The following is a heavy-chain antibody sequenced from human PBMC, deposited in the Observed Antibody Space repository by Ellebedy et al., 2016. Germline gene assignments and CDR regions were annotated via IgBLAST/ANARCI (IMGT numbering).Heavy chain of an antibody. D-gene: IGHD3-22*01. Sequence: GESLKISCAASGFAFSGSGMHWVRQPPGKGLEWVAVIWFDGSKKFYADSVKGRFTISRDNSNSSLYVQMNSLRVEDTAVYYCARADRRGSYYYYGMDVWGQGTTVIVSS. CDR1: GFAFSGSG. CDR2: IWFDGSKK. J-gene: IGHJ6*02. CDR3: ARADRRGSYYYYGMDV. V-gene: IGHV3-33*01.